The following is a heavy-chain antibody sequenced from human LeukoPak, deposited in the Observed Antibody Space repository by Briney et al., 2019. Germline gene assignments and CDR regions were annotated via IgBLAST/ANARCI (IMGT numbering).Heavy chain of an antibody. D-gene: IGHD2/OR15-2a*01. CDR3: AKDGNSRSWPNLHYYYYLDV. V-gene: IGHV3-53*05. CDR1: GFTVSSNY. J-gene: IGHJ6*03. Sequence: PGGSLRLSCAASGFTVSSNYMSWVRQAPGKGLEWVSVIYSGGSTYYADSVKGRFTISRDNSKNTVYLQMNSLRAEDTAVYYCAKDGNSRSWPNLHYYYYLDVWGKGTTVTVSS. CDR2: IYSGGST.